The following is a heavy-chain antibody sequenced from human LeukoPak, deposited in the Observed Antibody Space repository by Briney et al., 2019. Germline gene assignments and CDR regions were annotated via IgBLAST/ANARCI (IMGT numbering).Heavy chain of an antibody. CDR1: GFTFSTSW. D-gene: IGHD3-16*01. V-gene: IGHV3-7*01. CDR3: AEGDYFDY. J-gene: IGHJ4*02. Sequence: GGSLRLSCAASGFTFSTSWMSWVRQAPGKGLEWVANIKEDGSEKWYMDSVKGRFTISRDNAKNPLYLQMNSLRAEDTAVFYCAEGDYFDYWGQGTLVTVSS. CDR2: IKEDGSEK.